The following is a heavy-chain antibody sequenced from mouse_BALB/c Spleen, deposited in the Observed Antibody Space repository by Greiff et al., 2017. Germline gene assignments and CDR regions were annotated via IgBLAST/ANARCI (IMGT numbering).Heavy chain of an antibody. CDR3: ARWGGNYFYAMDY. J-gene: IGHJ4*01. D-gene: IGHD2-1*01. CDR1: GYTFTSYW. CDR2: INPSNGRT. Sequence: VQLQQPGAELVKLGASVKLSCKASGYTFTSYWIHWVKQRPGQGLEWIGEINPSNGRTNYNEKFKSKATLTVDKSSSTAYMQLSSLTSEDSAVYYCARWGGNYFYAMDYWGQGTSVTVSS. V-gene: IGHV1S81*02.